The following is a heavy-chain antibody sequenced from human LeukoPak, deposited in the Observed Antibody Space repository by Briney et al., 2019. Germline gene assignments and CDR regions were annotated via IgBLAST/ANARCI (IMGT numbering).Heavy chain of an antibody. D-gene: IGHD6-19*01. J-gene: IGHJ6*02. CDR1: GFTFSSYW. CDR2: IKQDGSEK. CDR3: ARDQVAVAANYYYYGMDV. V-gene: IGHV3-7*01. Sequence: GGSLRLSCAASGFTFSSYWMSWVRQAPGKGLEWVANIKQDGSEKYCVDSVKGRFTISRDNAKNSLYLQMNSLRAEDTAVYYCARDQVAVAANYYYYGMDVWGQGTTVTVSS.